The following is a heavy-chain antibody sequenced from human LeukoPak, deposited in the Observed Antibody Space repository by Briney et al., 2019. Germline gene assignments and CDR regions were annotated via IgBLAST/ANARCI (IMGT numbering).Heavy chain of an antibody. D-gene: IGHD2-15*01. V-gene: IGHV4-34*01. CDR1: GGSFSGYY. J-gene: IGHJ4*02. CDR3: ARGNPGYCSGGSCLYYFDY. Sequence: SETLSLTCAVYGGSFSGYYWSWIRQPPGKGLEWIGEINHSGSTNYNPSLKSRLTISVDTSKNQFSLKLSSVTAADTAVYYCARGNPGYCSGGSCLYYFDYWGQGTLVTVSS. CDR2: INHSGST.